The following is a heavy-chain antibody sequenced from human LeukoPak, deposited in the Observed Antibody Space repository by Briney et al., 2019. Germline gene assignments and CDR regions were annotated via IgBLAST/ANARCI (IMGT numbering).Heavy chain of an antibody. J-gene: IGHJ4*02. V-gene: IGHV4-59*08. D-gene: IGHD1-26*01. CDR2: IYNIGRT. CDR3: ARQGELAIDY. CDR1: GGSITNYY. Sequence: SETLSLTCSVSGGSITNYYWSWIRQSPGKGLEWIGFIYNIGRTNYNPSLQSRVTMSIDTSKNQFSLKLSSVTAADTAVYYCARQGELAIDYWGQGTLVTVSS.